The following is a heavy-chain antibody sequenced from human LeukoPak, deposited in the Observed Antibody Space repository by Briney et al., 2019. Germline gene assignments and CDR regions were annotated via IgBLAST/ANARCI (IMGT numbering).Heavy chain of an antibody. CDR1: GGSISSGSYY. CDR3: ARLRVLWWKIDY. V-gene: IGHV4-61*02. Sequence: PSQTLSLTCTVSGGSISSGSYYWSWIRQPAGKGLEWIGRIYTSGSTNYNPSLKSRVTISVDTSKDQFSLKLSSVTAADTAVYYCARLRVLWWKIDYWGQGTLVTVSS. D-gene: IGHD4/OR15-4a*01. J-gene: IGHJ4*02. CDR2: IYTSGST.